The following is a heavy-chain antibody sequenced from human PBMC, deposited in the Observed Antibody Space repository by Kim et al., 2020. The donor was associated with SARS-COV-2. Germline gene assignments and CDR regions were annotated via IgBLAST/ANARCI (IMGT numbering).Heavy chain of an antibody. CDR1: GDSVKSGDHY. J-gene: IGHJ5*01. V-gene: IGHV4-31*03. CDR3: ATGVRGRFSGNWYD. D-gene: IGHD3-10*01. Sequence: SETLSLTCSVSGDSVKSGDHYWSWIRQLPDKGLEWIGYVYHTGAAYYNPSLKSRTSISVDTSDNQISLKLNSVTVADTAIYYCATGVRGRFSGNWYD. CDR2: VYHTGAA.